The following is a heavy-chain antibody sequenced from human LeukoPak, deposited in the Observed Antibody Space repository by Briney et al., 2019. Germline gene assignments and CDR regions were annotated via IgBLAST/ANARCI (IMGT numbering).Heavy chain of an antibody. CDR3: ARGYCSSTSCYAWNAFDI. Sequence: PSQTLSLTCTVSGGSISSGGYYWSWIRQHPGQGLEWIGYTYYSGSTYYNPSLKSRVTISVDTSKNQFSLKLSSVTAADTAVYYCARGYCSSTSCYAWNAFDIWGQGTMVTVSS. V-gene: IGHV4-31*03. CDR2: TYYSGST. J-gene: IGHJ3*02. CDR1: GGSISSGGYY. D-gene: IGHD2-2*01.